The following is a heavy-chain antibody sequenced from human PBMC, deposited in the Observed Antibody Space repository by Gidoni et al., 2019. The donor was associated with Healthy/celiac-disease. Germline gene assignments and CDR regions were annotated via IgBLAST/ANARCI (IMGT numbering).Heavy chain of an antibody. Sequence: QVQLQQWGAGLLKPSETLSLTCAVSGGSFSGYYWSWIRPPPGKGLEWIGEINPSGSTNYNPSLKSRVTISVDTSKNQFSLKLSSVTAADTAVYYCARLTAYYYDSSGQGYGMDVWGQGTTVTVSS. D-gene: IGHD3-22*01. V-gene: IGHV4-34*01. CDR3: ARLTAYYYDSSGQGYGMDV. CDR2: INPSGST. CDR1: GGSFSGYY. J-gene: IGHJ6*02.